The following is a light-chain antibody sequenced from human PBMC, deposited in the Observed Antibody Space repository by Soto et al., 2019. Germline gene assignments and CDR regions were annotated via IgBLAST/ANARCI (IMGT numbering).Light chain of an antibody. V-gene: IGKV3-15*01. CDR1: QSVSSK. J-gene: IGKJ1*01. Sequence: EIVMTQSPPTLSVSPGERATLSCRASQSVSSKLAWYQQKPGQPPRLLIYAASTRATGIPVRFSGSGSGTEFTLTVSSLQSEDFAVYYCQQYNNWPEWTFGQGTKVDIK. CDR2: AAS. CDR3: QQYNNWPEWT.